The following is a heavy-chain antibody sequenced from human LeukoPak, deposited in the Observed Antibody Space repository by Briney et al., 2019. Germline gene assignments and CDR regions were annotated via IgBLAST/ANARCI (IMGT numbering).Heavy chain of an antibody. V-gene: IGHV4-4*07. CDR1: GGSISSSF. CDR2: IYADGST. CDR3: ARAPAGCGATCAFDY. J-gene: IGHJ4*02. Sequence: KPSETLSLTCSVSGGSISSSFWSWIRQPAGKGLEWIGRIYADGSTNYNPSLKSRITLSLDTPGNQVSLRLTSVTAADAAVYFCARAPAGCGATCAFDYWGQGTQVTVSS. D-gene: IGHD2-15*01.